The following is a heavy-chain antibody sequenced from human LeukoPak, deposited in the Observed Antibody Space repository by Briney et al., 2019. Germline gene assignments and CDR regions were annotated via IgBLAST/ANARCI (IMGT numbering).Heavy chain of an antibody. CDR3: AREHVDTDSYYYYGMDV. CDR2: ISSSSSTI. CDR1: GFTFSSYS. J-gene: IGHJ6*02. V-gene: IGHV3-48*04. D-gene: IGHD5-18*01. Sequence: GGSLRLSCAASGFTFSSYSMNWVRQAPGKGLEWVSYISSSSSTITYADSVKGRFTISRDNAKNSLYLQMNSLRAEDTAVYYCAREHVDTDSYYYYGMDVWGQGTTVTVSS.